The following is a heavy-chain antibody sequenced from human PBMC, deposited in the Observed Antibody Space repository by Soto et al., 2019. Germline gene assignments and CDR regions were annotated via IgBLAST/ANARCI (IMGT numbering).Heavy chain of an antibody. V-gene: IGHV4-34*01. J-gene: IGHJ5*02. CDR1: GGSFSGYY. D-gene: IGHD5-12*01. CDR3: ARGNVDRSHRWFGP. Sequence: SETLSLTCAVYGGSFSGYYWSWIRQPPGKGLEWIGEINHSGSTNYNPSLKSRVTISVDTSKNQFSLKLSSVTAADTAVYYCARGNVDRSHRWFGPWGQGTLVTVSS. CDR2: INHSGST.